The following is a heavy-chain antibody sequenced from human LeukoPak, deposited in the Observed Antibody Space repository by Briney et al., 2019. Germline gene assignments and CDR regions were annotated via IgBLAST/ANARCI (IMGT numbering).Heavy chain of an antibody. D-gene: IGHD2-2*01. V-gene: IGHV4-59*01. CDR2: IYHSGST. CDR3: ARLKCISTTCPSRYVMDV. J-gene: IGHJ6*02. CDR1: GGSISSCY. Sequence: SETLPLTCSVSGGSISSCYWSWVRQSPGKGLEFIGYIYHSGSTNYNPSLKSRFTISVDTSKDQFSLNLTSVTAADTAVYYCARLKCISTTCPSRYVMDVWGQGTTVTVSS.